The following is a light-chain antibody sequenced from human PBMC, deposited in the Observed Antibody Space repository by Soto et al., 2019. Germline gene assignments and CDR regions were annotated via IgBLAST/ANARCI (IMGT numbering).Light chain of an antibody. J-gene: IGKJ1*01. Sequence: DIQMTQSPSTLSASVGDRVTITCRASQTINYWLAWYQQKPGKAPKLLIYDASSLESGVPSRFSGSGSGTEFTLTISSLQPDDFATYYFQQYSSYTWTFGQGTKVEIK. V-gene: IGKV1-5*01. CDR3: QQYSSYTWT. CDR1: QTINYW. CDR2: DAS.